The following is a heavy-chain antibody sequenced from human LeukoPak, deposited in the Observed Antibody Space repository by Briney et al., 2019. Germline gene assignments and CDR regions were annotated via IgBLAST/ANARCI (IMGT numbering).Heavy chain of an antibody. CDR1: GFTFSSYA. J-gene: IGHJ5*02. D-gene: IGHD3-10*01. CDR3: ARDPSGSGWFDP. Sequence: PGGSLRLSCAASGFTFSSYAMNWVRQAPGKGLEWVSYISSSSSYIYYADSVKGRFAISRDNAKNSLYLQMNSLRAEDTAVYYCARDPSGSGWFDPWGQGTLVTVSS. CDR2: ISSSSSYI. V-gene: IGHV3-21*01.